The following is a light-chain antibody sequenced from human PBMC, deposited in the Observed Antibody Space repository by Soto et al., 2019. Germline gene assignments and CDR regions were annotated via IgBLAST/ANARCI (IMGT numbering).Light chain of an antibody. CDR3: QNYHSAPRT. Sequence: IQMTQSPSSLSASVGDRVTITCRANQDISYYLAWYQQKQGKVPKLLIYAASTLQSGVPSRFSCSGSGTDFTLTISSLQHEDIATYYCQNYHSAPRTFGQGTKVEIK. CDR1: QDISYY. J-gene: IGKJ1*01. CDR2: AAS. V-gene: IGKV1-27*01.